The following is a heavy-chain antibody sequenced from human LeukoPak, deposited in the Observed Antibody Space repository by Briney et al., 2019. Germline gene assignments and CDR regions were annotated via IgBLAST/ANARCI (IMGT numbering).Heavy chain of an antibody. CDR3: ARGGLTLYYYYYYMDV. Sequence: ASVKVSCKASGYTFTSYYMHWVRQAPGQGLEWMGIINPSGGSTSYAQKFQGRVTMTRDTSTSTVYMELSSLRSEDTAVYYCARGGLTLYYYYYYMDVWGKGTTVTVSS. D-gene: IGHD3-9*01. CDR1: GYTFTSYY. J-gene: IGHJ6*03. CDR2: INPSGGST. V-gene: IGHV1-46*01.